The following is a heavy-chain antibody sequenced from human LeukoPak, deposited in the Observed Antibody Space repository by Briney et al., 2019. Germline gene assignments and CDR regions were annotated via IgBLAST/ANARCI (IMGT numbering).Heavy chain of an antibody. Sequence: GGSLRLSCAASGFTFSSYEMNWVRQAPGKGLEWVSYISSSGSTIYYADSVKGRFTISRDNANNSLYLQMNSLRAEDTAVYYCARDVVEQQLDLDYWGQGTLVPVSS. CDR1: GFTFSSYE. J-gene: IGHJ4*02. D-gene: IGHD6-13*01. CDR2: ISSSGSTI. V-gene: IGHV3-48*03. CDR3: ARDVVEQQLDLDY.